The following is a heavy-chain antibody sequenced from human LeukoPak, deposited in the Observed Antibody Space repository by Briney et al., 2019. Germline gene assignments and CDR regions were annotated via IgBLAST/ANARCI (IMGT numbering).Heavy chain of an antibody. J-gene: IGHJ4*02. CDR3: ARLYGYSFAVSRKYFDY. Sequence: SETLSLTCTVSGYSISSGYYWGWIRQPPGKGLEWIGIMYYSGSTYYNPSLKSRLTISRDTSKNQFSLKLSSATAADTAVYYCARLYGYSFAVSRKYFDYWGQGTLVTVPS. CDR2: MYYSGST. D-gene: IGHD5-24*01. CDR1: GYSISSGYY. V-gene: IGHV4-38-2*02.